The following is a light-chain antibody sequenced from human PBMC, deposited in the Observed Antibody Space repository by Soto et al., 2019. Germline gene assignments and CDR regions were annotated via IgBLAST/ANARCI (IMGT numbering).Light chain of an antibody. CDR3: CSYPGSHTWV. Sequence: QSALTQPRSVSGSPGQSVTISCTGTNSDIGNYNYVSWYQQHPGKAPKVMIYDVSKRPSGVPDRFSGSKSGNTASLTISGLQAADEADYYCCSYPGSHTWVFGGGTKVIVL. V-gene: IGLV2-11*01. J-gene: IGLJ3*02. CDR1: NSDIGNYNY. CDR2: DVS.